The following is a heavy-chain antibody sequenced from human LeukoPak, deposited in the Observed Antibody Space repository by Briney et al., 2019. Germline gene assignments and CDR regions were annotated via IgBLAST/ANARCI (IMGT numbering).Heavy chain of an antibody. CDR2: INTNTGNP. J-gene: IGHJ4*02. V-gene: IGHV7-4-1*02. Sequence: ASVKVSCKASGYTFTSYAMNWVRQAPGQGLEWMGWINTNTGNPTYAQGFTGRFVFSLDTSVSTAYLQISSLKAEDTAVYYCARVMVRGVIYPFDYWGQGTLVTVSS. D-gene: IGHD3-10*01. CDR3: ARVMVRGVIYPFDY. CDR1: GYTFTSYA.